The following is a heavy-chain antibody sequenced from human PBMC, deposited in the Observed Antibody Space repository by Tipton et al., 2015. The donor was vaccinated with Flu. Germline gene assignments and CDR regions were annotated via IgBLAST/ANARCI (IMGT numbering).Heavy chain of an antibody. CDR3: AKVIPVYVAGLDY. CDR2: VSGGGGTR. CDR1: GFPVSSNY. V-gene: IGHV3-23*01. J-gene: IGHJ4*02. Sequence: SLRLSCAASGFPVSSNYMSGVRQAPGKGLEWVSAVSGGGGTRYFADPVKGRFTISRDNIKNTLFLQMNSLRAEDTAVYYCAKVIPVYVAGLDYWGQGTLVTVSS. D-gene: IGHD6-19*01.